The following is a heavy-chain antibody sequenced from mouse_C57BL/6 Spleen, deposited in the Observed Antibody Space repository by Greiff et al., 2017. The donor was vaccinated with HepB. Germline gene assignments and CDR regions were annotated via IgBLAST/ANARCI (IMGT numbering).Heavy chain of an antibody. Sequence: EVKVVESGGGLVKPGGSLKLSCAASGFTFSSYTMSWVRQTPEKRLEWVATISVGGGNTYYPDSVKGRFTISRDNAKNTLYLQMSSLRSEDTALYYCARPGRYDYYFDYWGQGTTLTVSS. CDR1: GFTFSSYT. D-gene: IGHD2-4*01. CDR3: ARPGRYDYYFDY. V-gene: IGHV5-9*01. J-gene: IGHJ2*01. CDR2: ISVGGGNT.